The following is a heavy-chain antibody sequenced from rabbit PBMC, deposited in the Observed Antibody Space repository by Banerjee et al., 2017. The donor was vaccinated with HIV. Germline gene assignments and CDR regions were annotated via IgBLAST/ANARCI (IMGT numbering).Heavy chain of an antibody. V-gene: IGHV1S40*01. CDR1: GFDFSSNA. CDR2: IYAGSSGST. J-gene: IGHJ4*01. CDR3: ARRYIDRNYYTDL. D-gene: IGHD8-1*01. Sequence: QSLEESGGDLVKPEGSLTLTCTASGFDFSSNAMCWVRQAPGKGLEWITCIYAGSSGSTAYASWAKGRFTISKTSSTTVTLQMTSLTAADTATYFCARRYIDRNYYTDLWGPGTLVTV.